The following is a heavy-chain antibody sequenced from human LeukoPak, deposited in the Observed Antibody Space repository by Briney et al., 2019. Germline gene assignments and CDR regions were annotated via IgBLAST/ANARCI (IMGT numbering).Heavy chain of an antibody. CDR2: VWYDGSKE. D-gene: IGHD3-10*01. J-gene: IGHJ4*02. CDR3: ARHTGFCVDY. CDR1: GFTFSSHG. Sequence: GGSLRLSCAASGFTFSSHGMPWVRQAPGKGLEWVADVWYDGSKEHYADSVKGRFTISRDDSKITLFLQMKSLRAEDTAVYYCARHTGFCVDYWGQGTLVTVSS. V-gene: IGHV3-33*01.